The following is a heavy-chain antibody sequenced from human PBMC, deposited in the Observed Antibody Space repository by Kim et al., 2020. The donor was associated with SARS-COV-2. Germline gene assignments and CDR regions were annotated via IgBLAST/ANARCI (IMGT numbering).Heavy chain of an antibody. CDR3: AKGAILTGYLFDY. J-gene: IGHJ4*02. Sequence: YADAVKGRLPISRDTSKNTLYLQMNSLRAEDTAVYYCAKGAILTGYLFDYWGQGTLVTVSS. V-gene: IGHV3-23*01. D-gene: IGHD3-9*01.